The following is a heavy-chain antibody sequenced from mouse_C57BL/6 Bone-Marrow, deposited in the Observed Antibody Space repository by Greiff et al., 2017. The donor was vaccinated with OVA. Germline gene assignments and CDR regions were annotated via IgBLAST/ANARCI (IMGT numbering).Heavy chain of an antibody. Sequence: EVKLMESGGGLVQPGGSMKLSCVASGFTFSNYWMNWVRQSPEKGLEWVAQIRLKSDNYATHYAESVKGRFTISRDDSKSSVYLQMNNLRAEDTGIYYCTGGTCYFDYWGQGTTLTVSS. CDR3: TGGTCYFDY. D-gene: IGHD3-3*01. CDR1: GFTFSNYW. CDR2: IRLKSDNYAT. J-gene: IGHJ2*01. V-gene: IGHV6-3*01.